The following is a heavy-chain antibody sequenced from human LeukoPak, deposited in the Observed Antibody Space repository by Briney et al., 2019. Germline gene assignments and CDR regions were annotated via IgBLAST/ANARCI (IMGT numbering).Heavy chain of an antibody. CDR3: VRDGGDSWLNYFDY. V-gene: IGHV3-30*02. Sequence: GGSLRLSCEASGMTFKNYGMHWVRQAPGKGLEWVAFIRYNGDSKYYGDSVKGRFTISRDNSKSKMYLQMDSLRPDDTAVYYCVRDGGDSWLNYFDYWGQGTLVTVSS. CDR1: GMTFKNYG. J-gene: IGHJ4*02. CDR2: IRYNGDSK. D-gene: IGHD3-16*01.